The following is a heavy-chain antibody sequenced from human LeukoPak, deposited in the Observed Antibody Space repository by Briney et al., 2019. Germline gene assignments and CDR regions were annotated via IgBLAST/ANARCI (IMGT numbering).Heavy chain of an antibody. D-gene: IGHD6-6*01. V-gene: IGHV3-7*01. CDR2: ISPDGRTT. CDR1: GFPFTVYW. J-gene: IGHJ4*02. Sequence: GGSLRLSCATSGFPFTVYWTSWARQAPGKGLEWVANISPDGRTTYYMDSVKGRFTISRDKAKNSMFLQMDSLRGDDTAVYYCARIGYSSSSFDFWGQGTPVTVSS. CDR3: ARIGYSSSSFDF.